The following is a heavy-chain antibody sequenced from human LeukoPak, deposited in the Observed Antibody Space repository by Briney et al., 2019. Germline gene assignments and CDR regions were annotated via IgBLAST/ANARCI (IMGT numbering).Heavy chain of an antibody. V-gene: IGHV4-61*02. Sequence: PSQTLSLTCTVPGGSISSGSYYWSWIRQPAGKGLEWIGRTYGSGNTNYNPSLKSRVTISVDTSKNQFSLKLNSVTAADTAVYYCARGVGSTSSNWFDPWGQGTLVTVSS. CDR3: ARGVGSTSSNWFDP. D-gene: IGHD2-2*01. J-gene: IGHJ5*02. CDR2: TYGSGNT. CDR1: GGSISSGSYY.